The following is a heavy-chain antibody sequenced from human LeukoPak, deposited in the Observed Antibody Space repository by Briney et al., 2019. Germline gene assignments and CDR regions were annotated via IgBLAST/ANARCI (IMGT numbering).Heavy chain of an antibody. Sequence: PGGSLRLSCAPSGFIVSSNYMSWVRQAPGKGPEWVSVIYSDGSTYYADSVKGRFTISRDHSKNTLYLQMNSLRAEDTAVYYCARGEGGIAASPEDYWGQGTLVTVSS. D-gene: IGHD6-13*01. CDR1: GFIVSSNY. V-gene: IGHV3-53*01. CDR3: ARGEGGIAASPEDY. J-gene: IGHJ4*02. CDR2: IYSDGST.